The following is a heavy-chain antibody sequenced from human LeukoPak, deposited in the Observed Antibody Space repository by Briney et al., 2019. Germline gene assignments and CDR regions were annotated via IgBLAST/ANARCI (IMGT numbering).Heavy chain of an antibody. D-gene: IGHD3-10*01. CDR2: MNPNSGNT. Sequence: VASVKVSCKAPGYTFTSYDINWVRQAPGQGLEWMGWMNPNSGNTGYAQKFQGRVTMTRNTSISTAYMELSSLRSEDTAVYYCARGPIYGSGSYFPDWGQGTLVTVS. CDR3: ARGPIYGSGSYFPD. J-gene: IGHJ4*02. CDR1: GYTFTSYD. V-gene: IGHV1-8*01.